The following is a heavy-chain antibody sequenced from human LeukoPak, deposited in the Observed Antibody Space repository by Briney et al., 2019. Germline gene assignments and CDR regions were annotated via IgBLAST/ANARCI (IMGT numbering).Heavy chain of an antibody. CDR1: GFTFSSYW. D-gene: IGHD6-19*01. V-gene: IGHV3-74*01. Sequence: EGSLRLSCAASGFTFSSYWMHWVRQAPGKGLVWVSRINSDGSSTSYADSVKGRFTISRDNAKNTLYLQMNSLRAEDTAVYYCARVPYSSGWYDQGYYFDYWGQGTLVTVSS. J-gene: IGHJ4*02. CDR3: ARVPYSSGWYDQGYYFDY. CDR2: INSDGSST.